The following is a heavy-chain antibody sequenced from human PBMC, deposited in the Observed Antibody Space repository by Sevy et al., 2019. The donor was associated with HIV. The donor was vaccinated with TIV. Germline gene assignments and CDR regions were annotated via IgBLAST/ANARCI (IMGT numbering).Heavy chain of an antibody. J-gene: IGHJ4*02. V-gene: IGHV3-7*01. CDR3: ARDRQPVWFGEPPDY. CDR2: IKQDGSEK. D-gene: IGHD3-10*01. CDR1: GFTFSSYW. Sequence: GGSLRLSCAASGFTFSSYWMSWVRQAPGKGLEWVANIKQDGSEKYYVDSVKGRFTISRDNAKNSLYLQMYSLRAEDTAVYYCARDRQPVWFGEPPDYWGQGTLVTVSS.